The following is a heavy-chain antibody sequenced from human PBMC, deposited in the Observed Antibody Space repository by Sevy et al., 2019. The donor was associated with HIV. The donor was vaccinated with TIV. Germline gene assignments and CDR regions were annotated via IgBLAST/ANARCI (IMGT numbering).Heavy chain of an antibody. V-gene: IGHV4-31*03. Sequence: SETLSLTCTVSGGSISSGGYYWNWIRQHPGKGLEWIGYIYYSGSTYYNPSLKSRVTISVDTSKNQFSLKLSSVTAADTAVYYCARSFYDSSGYYLSFAFDIWGQGTMVTVSS. CDR3: ARSFYDSSGYYLSFAFDI. J-gene: IGHJ3*02. D-gene: IGHD3-22*01. CDR2: IYYSGST. CDR1: GGSISSGGYY.